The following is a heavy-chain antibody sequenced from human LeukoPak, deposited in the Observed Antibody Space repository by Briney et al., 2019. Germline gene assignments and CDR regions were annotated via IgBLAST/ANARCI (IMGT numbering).Heavy chain of an antibody. CDR3: TRDRAHYGYEKYFFDY. CDR2: IRSKTYGGTT. J-gene: IGHJ4*02. D-gene: IGHD5-12*01. V-gene: IGHV3-49*04. Sequence: GGSLRLSCTASGFIFGDYAMGWARQAPGKGLEWVGFIRSKTYGGTTEYAASVKGRFTISRDDSKSIAYLQMNSLKTEDTAVYYCTRDRAHYGYEKYFFDYWGQGTLVTVSS. CDR1: GFIFGDYA.